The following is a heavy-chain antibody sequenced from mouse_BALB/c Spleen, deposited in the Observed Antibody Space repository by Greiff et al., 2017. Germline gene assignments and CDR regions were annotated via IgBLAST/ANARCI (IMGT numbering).Heavy chain of an antibody. CDR1: GFTFSSFG. CDR3: ARRGWAHQPFYAMDY. J-gene: IGHJ4*01. D-gene: IGHD3-3*01. V-gene: IGHV5-17*02. Sequence: DVKLVESGGGLVQPGGSRKLSCAASGFTFSSFGMHWVRQAPEKGLEWVAYISSGSSTIYYADTVKGRFTISRDNPKNTLFLQMTSLRSEDTAMYYCARRGWAHQPFYAMDYWGQGTSVTVSS. CDR2: ISSGSSTI.